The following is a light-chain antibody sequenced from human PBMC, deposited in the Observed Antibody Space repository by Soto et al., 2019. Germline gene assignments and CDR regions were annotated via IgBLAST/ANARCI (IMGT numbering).Light chain of an antibody. V-gene: IGKV3-11*01. J-gene: IGKJ5*01. Sequence: EIVLTQSPATLSFSPRERATLSCRPSQSVSSYLAWYQQKPGQAPRLLIYDASNRATGIPARFSGSGSGTDFTLTISSLEPEDFAVYYCQQRSNWPQITFGQGTRLEIK. CDR3: QQRSNWPQIT. CDR2: DAS. CDR1: QSVSSY.